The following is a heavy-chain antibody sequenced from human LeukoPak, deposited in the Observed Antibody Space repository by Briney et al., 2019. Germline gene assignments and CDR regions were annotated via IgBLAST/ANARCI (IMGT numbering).Heavy chain of an antibody. CDR1: GFTFSSYA. CDR3: AKDFPGGYYSEDAFDI. Sequence: GGSLRLSCAASGFTFSSYAMSWVRQAPGKGLEWVSAISGSGGSTYYADSVKGRFTISRDNSKNTLYRQMNSLRAEDTAVYYCAKDFPGGYYSEDAFDIWGQGTMVTVSS. V-gene: IGHV3-23*01. CDR2: ISGSGGST. J-gene: IGHJ3*02. D-gene: IGHD1-26*01.